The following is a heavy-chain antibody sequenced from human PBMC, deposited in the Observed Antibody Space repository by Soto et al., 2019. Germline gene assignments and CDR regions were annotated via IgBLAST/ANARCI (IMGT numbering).Heavy chain of an antibody. D-gene: IGHD1-26*01. CDR2: VRGDFVTT. V-gene: IGHV3-23*01. CDR1: GFTFSYHA. J-gene: IGHJ4*02. Sequence: GGSLRLSCATSGFTFSYHAMHWVGQSPGEGLEWVSGVRGDFVTTPYADSVKGRFTISRDNSKNTLYLQMNSLRAEDTAIYYCVKEGKMGVEGFDFWGQGTLVTVSS. CDR3: VKEGKMGVEGFDF.